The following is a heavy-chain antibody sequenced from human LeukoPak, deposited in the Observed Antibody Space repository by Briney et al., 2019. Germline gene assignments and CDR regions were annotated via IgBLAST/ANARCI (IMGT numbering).Heavy chain of an antibody. CDR3: ARVPYYDILTGASDAFDI. CDR2: IKQDGSEK. Sequence: GGSLRLSCAASGFTFSSYWMSWVRQAPGKGLEWVANIKQDGSEKYYVDSVKGRFPISRDNAKNSLYLQMNSLRAEDTAVYYCARVPYYDILTGASDAFDIWGQGTMVTVSS. J-gene: IGHJ3*02. CDR1: GFTFSSYW. D-gene: IGHD3-9*01. V-gene: IGHV3-7*01.